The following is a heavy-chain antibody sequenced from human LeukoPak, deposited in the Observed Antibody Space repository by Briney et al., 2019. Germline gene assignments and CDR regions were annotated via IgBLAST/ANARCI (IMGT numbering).Heavy chain of an antibody. Sequence: ASVKVSCKASGYTFTGYYMHWVRQAPGQGLEWMGWINPNSGGTNYAQKFQGRVTMTRDTSISTAYMELSRLRSDDTAVYYCARDMAAAALEDAFDIWGQGTMVTVSS. V-gene: IGHV1-2*02. CDR3: ARDMAAAALEDAFDI. CDR2: INPNSGGT. J-gene: IGHJ3*02. D-gene: IGHD6-13*01. CDR1: GYTFTGYY.